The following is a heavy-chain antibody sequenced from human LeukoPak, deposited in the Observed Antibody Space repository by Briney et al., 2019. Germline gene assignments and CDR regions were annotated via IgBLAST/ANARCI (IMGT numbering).Heavy chain of an antibody. CDR1: GFTFSTYG. CDR3: ARGPHIVVVTTIDY. V-gene: IGHV3-33*01. J-gene: IGHJ4*02. Sequence: PGRSLRLSCAASGFTFSTYGMHWVRQAPGKGLEWVAVIWYDGSNKYYADSVKGRFTISRDDSNNTLYLQMNSLRAEDTAVYYCARGPHIVVVTTIDYWGQGTLVTVSS. CDR2: IWYDGSNK. D-gene: IGHD2-21*02.